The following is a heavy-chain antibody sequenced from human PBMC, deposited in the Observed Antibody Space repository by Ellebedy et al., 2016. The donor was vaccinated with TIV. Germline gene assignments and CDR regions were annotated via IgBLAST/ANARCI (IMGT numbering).Heavy chain of an antibody. Sequence: AASVKVSCKASGFTFTSSAMQWVRQARGQRLEWIGWIVVGSGNTNYAQKFQGRVTITRDTSASTDYMELSSLRSEDTAVYYCARVSGYYPYNWFDPWGQGTLVTVSS. J-gene: IGHJ5*02. CDR2: IVVGSGNT. D-gene: IGHD3-22*01. V-gene: IGHV1-58*02. CDR3: ARVSGYYPYNWFDP. CDR1: GFTFTSSA.